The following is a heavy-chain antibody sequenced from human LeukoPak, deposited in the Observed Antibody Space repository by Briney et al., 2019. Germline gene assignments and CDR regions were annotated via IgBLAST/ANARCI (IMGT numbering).Heavy chain of an antibody. J-gene: IGHJ4*02. CDR1: GGSFSGYY. Sequence: SETLSLTCAVYGGSFSGYYWSWIRQPPGKGLEWIEDINHSGSTNYNPSLKSRITVSVDTSKNQFSLKLSSVTAADTAVYYCARRRLWFGELPIDYWGQGTLVTVSS. CDR3: ARRRLWFGELPIDY. CDR2: INHSGST. V-gene: IGHV4-34*01. D-gene: IGHD3-10*01.